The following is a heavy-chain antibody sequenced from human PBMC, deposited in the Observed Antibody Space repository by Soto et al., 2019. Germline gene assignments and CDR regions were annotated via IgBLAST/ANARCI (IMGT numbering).Heavy chain of an antibody. Sequence: PSETLSLTCTVSGGSISSYYWSWIRQPPGKGLEWIGYIYYSGSTNYNPSLKSRVTISVDTSKNQFSLKLSSVTAADTAVYYCAGGYGSGYYYWFDPWGQGTLVTAPQ. D-gene: IGHD3-22*01. CDR2: IYYSGST. V-gene: IGHV4-59*01. CDR3: AGGYGSGYYYWFDP. CDR1: GGSISSYY. J-gene: IGHJ5*02.